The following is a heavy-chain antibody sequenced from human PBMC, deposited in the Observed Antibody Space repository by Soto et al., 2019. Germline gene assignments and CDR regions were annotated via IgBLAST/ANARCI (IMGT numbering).Heavy chain of an antibody. Sequence: PGGSLRLSCAASGFTFSSYGMHWIRQAPGKGMEWVAVVSYDGTNQFYRDYVKGRFTISRDNSKNRLYMQMSSLTVEDTAVYYCVKAELLDAFDIWGQGTMVTVSS. D-gene: IGHD1-26*01. CDR3: VKAELLDAFDI. CDR1: GFTFSSYG. V-gene: IGHV3-30*18. J-gene: IGHJ3*02. CDR2: VSYDGTNQ.